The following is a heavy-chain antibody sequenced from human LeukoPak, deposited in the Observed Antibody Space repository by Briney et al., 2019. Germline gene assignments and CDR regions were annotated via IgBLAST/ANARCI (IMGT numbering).Heavy chain of an antibody. J-gene: IGHJ4*02. Sequence: SETLSLTCTVSGGSISSSSYYWGWLRQPPGKGLEWIGSIYYSGSTYYNPSLKSRVTISVDTSKNQFSLKLSSVTAADTAVYYCAIPYCSRTSCPGFDYWGQGTVVTVSS. D-gene: IGHD2-2*01. CDR3: AIPYCSRTSCPGFDY. V-gene: IGHV4-39*01. CDR2: IYYSGST. CDR1: GGSISSSSYY.